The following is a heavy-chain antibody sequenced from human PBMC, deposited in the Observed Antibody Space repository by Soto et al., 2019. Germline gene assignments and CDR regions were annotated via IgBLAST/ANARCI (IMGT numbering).Heavy chain of an antibody. D-gene: IGHD3-22*01. V-gene: IGHV3-33*01. CDR2: IWYDGSNK. Sequence: PGGSLRLSCAASGFTFSIYGMHWVRQAPGKGLEWVAVIWYDGSNKYYADSVKGRFTISRDNSKNTLYLQMNSLRAEDTAVYYCARDQGYYDSSGYYSPLDHWGQGPLATVSS. J-gene: IGHJ4*02. CDR1: GFTFSIYG. CDR3: ARDQGYYDSSGYYSPLDH.